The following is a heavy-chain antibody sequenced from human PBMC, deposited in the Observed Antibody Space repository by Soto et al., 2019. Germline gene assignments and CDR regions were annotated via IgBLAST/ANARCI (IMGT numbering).Heavy chain of an antibody. CDR1: GYTFTGYY. V-gene: IGHV1-2*04. CDR2: INPNSGGT. D-gene: IGHD2-21*02. CDR3: ARGRIVVVTDATNWFDP. Sequence: QVQLVQSGAEVKKPGASVKVSCKASGYTFTGYYMHWVRQAPGQGLEWMGWINPNSGGTNYAQKFQGWVTMTRETSISTAYMDLSRLRSDDTAVYYCARGRIVVVTDATNWFDPWGQGTLVTVSS. J-gene: IGHJ5*02.